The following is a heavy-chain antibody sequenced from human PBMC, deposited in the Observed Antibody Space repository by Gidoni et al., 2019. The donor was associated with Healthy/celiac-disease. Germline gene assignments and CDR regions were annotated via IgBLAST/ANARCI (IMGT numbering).Heavy chain of an antibody. D-gene: IGHD3-16*01. V-gene: IGHV1-24*01. Sequence: QVQLVQSFSEVKKPGASVKVSCNVSGYTVTALSMHCVRQAPGKGLEWMGGFDPEDDETIYAQKFPGRVTMTEDTSTDTAYMELSSLRSEDTAVYYCATAWDWFDPWGQGTLVTVSS. CDR2: FDPEDDET. CDR1: GYTVTALS. CDR3: ATAWDWFDP. J-gene: IGHJ5*02.